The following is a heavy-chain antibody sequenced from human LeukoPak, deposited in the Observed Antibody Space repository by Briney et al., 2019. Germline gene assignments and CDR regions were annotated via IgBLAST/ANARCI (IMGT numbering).Heavy chain of an antibody. V-gene: IGHV1-69*05. CDR3: ASQYQLLTFGY. CDR1: GGTFSSYA. J-gene: IGHJ4*02. CDR2: IIPIFGTA. Sequence: ASVRVSCNASGGTFSSYAISWVRQAPGQGLEWMGGIIPIFGTANYAQKFQGRVTITTDESTSTAYMELSSLRSEDTAVYYCASQYQLLTFGYWGQGTLVTVSS. D-gene: IGHD2-2*01.